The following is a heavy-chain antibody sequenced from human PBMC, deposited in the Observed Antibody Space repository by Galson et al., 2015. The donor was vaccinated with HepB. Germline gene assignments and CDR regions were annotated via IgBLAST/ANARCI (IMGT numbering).Heavy chain of an antibody. CDR1: GYVFTDYG. Sequence: SVKVSCKASGYVFTDYGINWVRQAPGQGLEWMGWINTNTGNPTYAQDFTGRFVFSLDTSVSTAYLQISSLKAEDTAVYYCARDGARRFYNWFDPWGQGTLVTISS. D-gene: IGHD1-14*01. CDR3: ARDGARRFYNWFDP. CDR2: INTNTGNP. J-gene: IGHJ5*02. V-gene: IGHV7-4-1*02.